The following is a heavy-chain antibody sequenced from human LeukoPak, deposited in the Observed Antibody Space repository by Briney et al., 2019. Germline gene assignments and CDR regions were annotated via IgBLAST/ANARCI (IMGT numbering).Heavy chain of an antibody. CDR1: GFTFSNYA. CDR3: TTDDIPRSDY. J-gene: IGHJ4*02. CDR2: LSGSGGSA. D-gene: IGHD2-2*02. V-gene: IGHV3-23*01. Sequence: PGGSLRISCAASGFTFSNYAMTWVRQAPGKGLEWVSALSGSGGSAYYADSVKGRFTISRDNSKNTLYLQMNSLRAEDTAVYYCTTDDIPRSDYWGQGTLVTVSS.